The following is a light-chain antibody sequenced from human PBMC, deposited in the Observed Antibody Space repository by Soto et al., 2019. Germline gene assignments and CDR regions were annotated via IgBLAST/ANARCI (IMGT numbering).Light chain of an antibody. CDR1: QSISNW. CDR3: QQYNNYPRT. Sequence: DIQMTQSPSTLSASVGDRVTITCRASQSISNWLAWYQQKPGKAPKFLIYDASTLESGVPSRFSGSGSGTEFTLTISSLQPDDFATYYCQQYNNYPRTFGQGTKVDI. V-gene: IGKV1-5*01. J-gene: IGKJ1*01. CDR2: DAS.